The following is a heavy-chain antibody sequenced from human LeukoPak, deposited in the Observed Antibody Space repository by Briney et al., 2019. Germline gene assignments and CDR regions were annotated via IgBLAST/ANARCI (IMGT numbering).Heavy chain of an antibody. CDR1: GGSISSSSYY. J-gene: IGHJ4*02. CDR2: IYTSGST. Sequence: KASETLSLTCTVSGGSISSSSYYWGWIRQPAGKGLEWIGRIYTSGSTNYNPSLKSRVTISVDTSKNQFSLQLTSVTAADTAVYYCADSGGYWGQGTLVTVSS. CDR3: ADSGGY. D-gene: IGHD3-10*01. V-gene: IGHV4-61*02.